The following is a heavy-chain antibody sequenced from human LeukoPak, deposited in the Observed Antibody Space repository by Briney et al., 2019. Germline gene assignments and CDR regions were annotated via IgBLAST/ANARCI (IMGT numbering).Heavy chain of an antibody. CDR1: GYTFTGYY. V-gene: IGHV1-2*02. D-gene: IGHD3-10*01. Sequence: ASVKVSCKASGYTFTGYYMHWVRQAPGQGLEWMGWINPNSGGTNYAQKFQGRVTMTRDTSISTAYMELSRLRSDDTAVYYCARGARHTYYYGSGSSLYYYYYMDVWGKGTTVTVSS. CDR2: INPNSGGT. CDR3: ARGARHTYYYGSGSSLYYYYYMDV. J-gene: IGHJ6*03.